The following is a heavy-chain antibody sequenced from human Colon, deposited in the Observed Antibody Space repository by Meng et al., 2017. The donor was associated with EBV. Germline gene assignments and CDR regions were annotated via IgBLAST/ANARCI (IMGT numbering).Heavy chain of an antibody. J-gene: IGHJ4*02. Sequence: QVQPQESGPGLVEPSQTLSLTFTVSGGSMSSGNYYWSWIRQPPGKGLEWIGYIHHSGSAYYNPSLKSRVSTSVDTSKNQFSLNLNSMTAADTAVYYCASFDHIPRRNYFDYWGQGTLVTVSS. D-gene: IGHD2-21*01. CDR1: GGSMSSGNYY. CDR2: IHHSGSA. V-gene: IGHV4-30-4*01. CDR3: ASFDHIPRRNYFDY.